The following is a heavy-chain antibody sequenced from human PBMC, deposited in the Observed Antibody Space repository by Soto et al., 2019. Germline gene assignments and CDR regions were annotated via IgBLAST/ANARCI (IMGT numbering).Heavy chain of an antibody. CDR2: ISSSSSTI. Sequence: PGGSLRLSCAASGFTFSSYSMNWVRQAPGKGLEWVSYISSSSSTIYYADSVKGRFTISRDNAKNSLYLQMNSLRADDTAVYYCARVPDSSAYYYYFDYWGQGTLVTVSS. D-gene: IGHD3-22*01. J-gene: IGHJ4*02. CDR3: ARVPDSSAYYYYFDY. V-gene: IGHV3-48*04. CDR1: GFTFSSYS.